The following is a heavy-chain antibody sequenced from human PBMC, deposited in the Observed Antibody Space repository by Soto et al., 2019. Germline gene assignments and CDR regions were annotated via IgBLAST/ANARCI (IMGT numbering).Heavy chain of an antibody. J-gene: IGHJ2*01. V-gene: IGHV3-23*01. CDR2: ISGSGGST. D-gene: IGHD4-17*01. CDR3: AKRTVGWYFDL. CDR1: GFTFSSYA. Sequence: EVPLLESGGGLVQPGGSLRLSCAASGFTFSSYAMNWVRQAPGKGLEWVSVISGSGGSTYYADSVKGRFTISRDTSKNKLYLQMNSLRAEDTAVYYCAKRTVGWYFDLWGRGTLVTVSS.